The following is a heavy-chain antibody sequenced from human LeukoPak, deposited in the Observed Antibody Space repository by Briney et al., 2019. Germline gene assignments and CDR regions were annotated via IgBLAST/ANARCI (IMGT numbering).Heavy chain of an antibody. V-gene: IGHV3-9*01. CDR1: GFTLRSYV. D-gene: IGHD3-16*01. CDR3: AKGDDYDYVVKGNYFDY. J-gene: IGHJ4*02. Sequence: PGGSLRLSCVASGFTLRSYVMNWVRQTPGKGLEWVSGISWNSGSIDYADSVNGRFTISRDNAENSLYLQMNSLRAEDTALYYCAKGDDYDYVVKGNYFDYWGQGTLVTVSS. CDR2: ISWNSGSI.